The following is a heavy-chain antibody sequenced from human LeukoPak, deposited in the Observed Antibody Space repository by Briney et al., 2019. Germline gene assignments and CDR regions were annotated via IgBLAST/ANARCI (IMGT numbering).Heavy chain of an antibody. Sequence: PGGSLRLSCEASGFTFRNYAIHWVRQAPGKALEYVSAISGNGDRTYYANSLEGRFTISRDNSKNTLYLHMASLRPEDMAVYYCARPSVNWFFDLWGRGTLVTVSS. V-gene: IGHV3-64*01. CDR2: ISGNGDRT. CDR1: GFTFRNYA. CDR3: ARPSVNWFFDL. J-gene: IGHJ2*01.